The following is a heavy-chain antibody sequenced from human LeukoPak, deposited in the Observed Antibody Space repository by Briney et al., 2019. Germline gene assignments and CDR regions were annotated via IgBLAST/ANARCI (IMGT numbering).Heavy chain of an antibody. CDR2: INHSGST. J-gene: IGHJ4*02. Sequence: SETLSLTCAVYGGSFSGYYWSWIRQPPGKGLEWIGDINHSGSTNYNPSLKSRVTISVDTSKNQFSLKLSSVTAADTAVYYCAVESYENSNYSPEVPGTWGQGTLVTVSS. CDR1: GGSFSGYY. V-gene: IGHV4-34*01. CDR3: AVESYENSNYSPEVPGT. D-gene: IGHD3-22*01.